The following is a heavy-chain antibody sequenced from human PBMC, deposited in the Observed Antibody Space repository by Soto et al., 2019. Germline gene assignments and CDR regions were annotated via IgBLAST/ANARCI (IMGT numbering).Heavy chain of an antibody. CDR2: IIPIPGTA. CDR1: GGTFSSYA. CDR3: ARSQGSSTSLEIYSYCYYGMDV. Sequence: QVQLVQSGAEVKKPGSSVKVSCKASGGTFSSYAISWVRQAPGQGLEWMGGIIPIPGTANYAQKFQGRVTITADESTSTAYMELSSLRSEDTAVYYCARSQGSSTSLEIYSYCYYGMDVWGQGTTVTVSS. V-gene: IGHV1-69*01. D-gene: IGHD2-2*01. J-gene: IGHJ6*02.